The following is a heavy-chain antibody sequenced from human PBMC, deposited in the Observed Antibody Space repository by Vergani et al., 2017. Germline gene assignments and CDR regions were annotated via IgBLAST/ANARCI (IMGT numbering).Heavy chain of an antibody. J-gene: IGHJ4*02. CDR2: ISGSGGST. CDR1: GFTFSSYA. CDR3: TTDLGDVLLWFGEDY. D-gene: IGHD3-10*01. V-gene: IGHV3-23*01. Sequence: EVQLLESGGGLVQPGGSLRLSCAASGFTFSSYAMSWVRQAPGKGLEWVSAISGSGGSTYYADSVKGRFTISRDNSKNTLYLQMNSLKTEDTAVYYCTTDLGDVLLWFGEDYWGQGTLVTVSS.